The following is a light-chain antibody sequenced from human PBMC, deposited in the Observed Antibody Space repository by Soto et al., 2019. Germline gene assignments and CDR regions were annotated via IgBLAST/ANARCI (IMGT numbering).Light chain of an antibody. CDR3: QQSYNTPPT. J-gene: IGKJ1*01. CDR2: GAS. Sequence: IQMTQSPSSLSASVGDRVTITCRASQSITSYLNWYQQKPGKAPKLLIYGASSLQSGVPSRFSGSGSGTDFTLTISSLQPEDFATYYCQQSYNTPPTFGQGTKVDIK. CDR1: QSITSY. V-gene: IGKV1-39*01.